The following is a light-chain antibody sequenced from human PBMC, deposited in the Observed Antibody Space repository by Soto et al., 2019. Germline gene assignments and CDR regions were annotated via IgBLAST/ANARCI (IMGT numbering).Light chain of an antibody. CDR1: SSDIGRYNY. Sequence: QSALTQPASVSGSPGQSITISCTGTSSDIGRYNYVSWYQHSPGKAPKLIIYDVSDRPSGVSNRFSGSKSGTTASLTISGLQAEDEADSYCGSYTSSDTMIFGGGTKVTVL. V-gene: IGLV2-14*03. J-gene: IGLJ2*01. CDR2: DVS. CDR3: GSYTSSDTMI.